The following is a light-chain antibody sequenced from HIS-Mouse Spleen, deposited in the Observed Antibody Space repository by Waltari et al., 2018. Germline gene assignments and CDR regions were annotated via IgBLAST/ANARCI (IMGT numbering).Light chain of an antibody. CDR3: YSTDSSGNHRV. CDR1: ALPKKY. CDR2: EDS. Sequence: SYELTQPPSVSVSPGQTARITCSGDALPKKYAYWYQQKSGQAPVLVIYEDSKRPSGIPVRFAGSSSGTMATLTISGGQVEDEADYYCYSTDSSGNHRVFGGGTKLTVL. J-gene: IGLJ2*01. V-gene: IGLV3-10*01.